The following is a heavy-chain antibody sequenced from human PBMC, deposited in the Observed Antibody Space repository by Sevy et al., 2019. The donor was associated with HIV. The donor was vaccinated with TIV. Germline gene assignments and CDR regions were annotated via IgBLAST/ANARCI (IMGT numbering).Heavy chain of an antibody. CDR3: AITREYYSDNSGYFDY. CDR2: FDPEDGET. CDR1: GYTLNEFA. Sequence: ASVKVSCKISGYTLNEFAMHWVRQAPGKGLQWMGTFDPEDGETIYAQKFQGRFAITEDPSTDTAYMELSSLRSEGTAVYYCAITREYYSDNSGYFDYWGQGTLVTVSS. J-gene: IGHJ4*02. V-gene: IGHV1-24*01. D-gene: IGHD3-22*01.